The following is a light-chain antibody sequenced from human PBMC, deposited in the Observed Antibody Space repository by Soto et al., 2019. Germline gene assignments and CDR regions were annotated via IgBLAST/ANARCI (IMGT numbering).Light chain of an antibody. CDR1: QSVSTSN. V-gene: IGKV3D-20*02. CDR2: DAY. Sequence: EIVLTQSPGTLSLSPGERATLSCRASQSVSTSNLAWYQQKPGQAPRLLIYDAYTRATGVAARFTGSGSATDFSLTITSLEPEDFAVYYCQQRAKWPSTFGPGTKVE. CDR3: QQRAKWPST. J-gene: IGKJ2*02.